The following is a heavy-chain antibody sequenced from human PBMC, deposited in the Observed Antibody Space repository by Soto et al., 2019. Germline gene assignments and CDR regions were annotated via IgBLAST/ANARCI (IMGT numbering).Heavy chain of an antibody. CDR1: GFTFSSYG. J-gene: IGHJ3*02. Sequence: GGSLRLSCAASGFTFSSYGMHWARQAPGKGLEWVAVISYDGSNNYYADSVKGRFTISRDNSKNTLYLQMNSLRAEDTAVYYCALRDGHNLEHDAFDIWGQGTMVTVSS. V-gene: IGHV3-30*03. CDR2: ISYDGSNN. CDR3: ALRDGHNLEHDAFDI.